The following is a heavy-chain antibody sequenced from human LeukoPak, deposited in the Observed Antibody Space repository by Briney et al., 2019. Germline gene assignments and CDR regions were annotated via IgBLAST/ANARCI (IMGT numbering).Heavy chain of an antibody. CDR2: INHSGST. V-gene: IGHV4-34*01. CDR3: ARGSRYYGSGSYPIKRRCYFDY. Sequence: PSETLSLTCAVYGGSFSGYYWSWIRQPPGKGLEWIGEINHSGSTNYNPSLKSRVTISVDTSKNQFSLKLSSVTAADTAVYYCARGSRYYGSGSYPIKRRCYFDYWGQGILVTVSS. D-gene: IGHD3-10*01. J-gene: IGHJ4*02. CDR1: GGSFSGYY.